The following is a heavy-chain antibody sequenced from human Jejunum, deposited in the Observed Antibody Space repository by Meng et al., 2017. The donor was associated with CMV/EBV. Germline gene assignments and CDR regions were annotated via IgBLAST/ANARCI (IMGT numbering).Heavy chain of an antibody. V-gene: IGHV3-66*01. Sequence: EVQRVEDGGGLVLPGGSLRLSFAVSGFTVTSNYMSWVRQTPGRGREWVSVIHIDGSTYYADSVKGRFTISRDNFKNIMYLQMNSLGVEDTAVFYCARTVATSHNYYFVQWGQGTLVTVSS. J-gene: IGHJ4*02. D-gene: IGHD5-12*01. CDR3: ARTVATSHNYYFVQ. CDR2: IHIDGST. CDR1: GFTVTSNY.